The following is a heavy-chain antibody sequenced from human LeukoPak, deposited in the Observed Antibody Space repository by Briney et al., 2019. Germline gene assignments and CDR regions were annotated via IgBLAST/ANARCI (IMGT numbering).Heavy chain of an antibody. V-gene: IGHV3-30*03. CDR1: GFTFSSYS. CDR2: ISYDGSNK. D-gene: IGHD2-15*01. J-gene: IGHJ4*02. CDR3: ARDSPPGGYCSGGSCYPAFDY. Sequence: QPGGSLRLSCAASGFTFSSYSMHWVRQAPGKGLEWVAVISYDGSNKYYADSVKGRFTISRDNSKNTLYLQMNSLRAEDTAVYYCARDSPPGGYCSGGSCYPAFDYWGQGTLVTVSS.